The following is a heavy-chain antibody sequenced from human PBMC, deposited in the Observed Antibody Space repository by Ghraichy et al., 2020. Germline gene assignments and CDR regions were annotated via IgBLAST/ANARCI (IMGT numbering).Heavy chain of an antibody. J-gene: IGHJ4*02. CDR2: ISGSGGST. CDR1: GFTFSSYA. V-gene: IGHV3-23*01. Sequence: GGSLRLSCAASGFTFSSYAMSWVRQAPGKGLEWVSAISGSGGSTYYADSVKGRFTISRDNSKNTLYLQMNSLRAEDTAVYYCAKEKESRITMIVVDITPSGSDYWGQGTLVTVSS. D-gene: IGHD3-22*01. CDR3: AKEKESRITMIVVDITPSGSDY.